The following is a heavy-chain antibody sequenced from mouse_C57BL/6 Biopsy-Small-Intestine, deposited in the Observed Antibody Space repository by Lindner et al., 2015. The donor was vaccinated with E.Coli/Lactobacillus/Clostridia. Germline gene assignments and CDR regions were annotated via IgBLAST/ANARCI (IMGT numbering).Heavy chain of an antibody. CDR2: INPNSGYT. CDR1: GYTFTGYF. J-gene: IGHJ1*01. D-gene: IGHD1-1*02. V-gene: IGHV1-53*01. Sequence: SVKVSCKASGYTFTGYFMHWVRQAPGQGLEWMGWINPNSGYTNYAQKFQGGVTMTRDTSSSTAYMEVSRLRSDDTAAYYCARDLGYCGGGTCTKGMDVWGQGTTVTVSS. CDR3: ARDLGYCGGGTCTKGMDV.